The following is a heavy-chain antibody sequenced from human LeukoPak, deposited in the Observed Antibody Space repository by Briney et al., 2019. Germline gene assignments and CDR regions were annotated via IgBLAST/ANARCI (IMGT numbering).Heavy chain of an antibody. J-gene: IGHJ3*02. CDR2: IRSKANSYAT. D-gene: IGHD3-22*01. V-gene: IGHV3-73*01. Sequence: GGSLRLSCAASGFTFSGSAMHWVRQASGKGLEWVGRIRSKANSYATAYAASVKGRFTISRDDSKNTAYLQMNSLKTEDTAVYYCTLVVVGNDAFDIWGQGTMVTVSS. CDR1: GFTFSGSA. CDR3: TLVVVGNDAFDI.